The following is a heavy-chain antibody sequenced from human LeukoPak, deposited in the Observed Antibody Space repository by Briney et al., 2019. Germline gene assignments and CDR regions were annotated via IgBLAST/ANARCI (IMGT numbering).Heavy chain of an antibody. D-gene: IGHD2-15*01. V-gene: IGHV3-21*01. CDR1: GFTFSSYS. CDR2: INSSSSYI. CDR3: ARFIVVVVAATNANWFDP. J-gene: IGHJ5*02. Sequence: GGSLRLSCAASGFTFSSYSMNWVRQAPGKGLEWVSSINSSSSYIYYADSVKGRFTISRDNAKNSLYLQMNSLRAEDTAVYYCARFIVVVVAATNANWFDPWGQGTLVTVSS.